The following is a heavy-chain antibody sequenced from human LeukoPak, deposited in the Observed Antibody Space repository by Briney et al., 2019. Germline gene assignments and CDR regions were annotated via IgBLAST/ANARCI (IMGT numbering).Heavy chain of an antibody. D-gene: IGHD2-2*01. J-gene: IGHJ4*02. Sequence: ASVKVSCKASGYTFISYGISWVRRAPGQGLEWMGWISAYNGDTNYAQKLQGRVTMTTDTSTGTAYMEPRILRPDDTAVYYCARKGYCSSTSCLDYWGQGILVTVSS. CDR2: ISAYNGDT. CDR3: ARKGYCSSTSCLDY. CDR1: GYTFISYG. V-gene: IGHV1-18*01.